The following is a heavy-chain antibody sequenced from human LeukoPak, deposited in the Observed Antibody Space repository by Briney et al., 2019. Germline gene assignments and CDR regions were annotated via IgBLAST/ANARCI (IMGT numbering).Heavy chain of an antibody. V-gene: IGHV1-2*06. CDR1: GYTFTGYY. J-gene: IGHJ2*01. CDR3: ARAVYYDSSGYGYWYFDL. D-gene: IGHD3-22*01. CDR2: INPNSGGT. Sequence: ASVKVSCKASGYTFTGYYMHWVRQAPGQGHEWMGRINPNSGGTNYAQKFQGRVTMTRDTSIRTAYMELSRLRSDDTAVYYCARAVYYDSSGYGYWYFDLWGRGTLVTVSS.